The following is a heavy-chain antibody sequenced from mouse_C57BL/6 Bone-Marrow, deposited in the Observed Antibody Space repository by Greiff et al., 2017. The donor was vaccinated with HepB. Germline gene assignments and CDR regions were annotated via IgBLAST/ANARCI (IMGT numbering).Heavy chain of an antibody. D-gene: IGHD1-1*01. CDR3: ARSPYYGSSHWYFDV. J-gene: IGHJ1*03. CDR2: IDPSDSYT. Sequence: VQLQQSGAELVMPGASVKLSCKASGYTFTSYWMHWVKQRPGQGLEWIGEIDPSDSYTNYNQKFKGKSTLTVDKSSSTAYMQLSSLTSEDSAVYYCARSPYYGSSHWYFDVWGTGTTVTVSS. CDR1: GYTFTSYW. V-gene: IGHV1-69*01.